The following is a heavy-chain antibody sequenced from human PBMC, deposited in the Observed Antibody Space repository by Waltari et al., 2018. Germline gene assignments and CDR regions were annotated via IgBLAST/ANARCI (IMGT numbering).Heavy chain of an antibody. J-gene: IGHJ6*02. D-gene: IGHD3-9*01. CDR1: GGPIRRSPSY. Sequence: QLQLQESGPGLVKPSATLSLPCTVSGGPIRRSPSYWCWIRQHPGKGLECIGSIYYSGTTYHNPSLKSRITISIDTSQNQFSLKLYSVTAADTAVYYCARLPLNYAVDVWGQGTTVTVSS. CDR2: IYYSGTT. CDR3: ARLPLNYAVDV. V-gene: IGHV4-39*07.